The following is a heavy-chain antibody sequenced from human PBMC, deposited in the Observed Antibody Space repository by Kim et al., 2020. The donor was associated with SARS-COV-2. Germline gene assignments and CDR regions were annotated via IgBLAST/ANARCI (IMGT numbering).Heavy chain of an antibody. CDR3: ASFLPMVRGEGFDP. D-gene: IGHD3-10*01. CDR2: INPNSGGT. CDR1: GYTFTGYY. V-gene: IGHV1-2*06. Sequence: ASVKVSCKASGYTFTGYYMHWVRQAPGQGLEWMGRINPNSGGTNYAQKFQGRVTMTRDTSISTAYMELSRLRSDDTAVYYCASFLPMVRGEGFDPWGQGTLVTVSS. J-gene: IGHJ5*02.